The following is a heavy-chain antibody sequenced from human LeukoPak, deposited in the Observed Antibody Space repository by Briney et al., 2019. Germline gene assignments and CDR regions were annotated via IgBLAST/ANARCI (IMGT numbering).Heavy chain of an antibody. CDR1: GFTFSSYW. Sequence: GGSLRLSCAASGFTFSSYWVSWVRQAPGKGLEWVANIKQDGSEKYYVDSVKGRFTISRDNAKNSLYLQMNSLRAEDTAVYYCANIAVAAPTFDYWGQGTLVTVSS. CDR3: ANIAVAAPTFDY. CDR2: IKQDGSEK. V-gene: IGHV3-7*01. J-gene: IGHJ4*02. D-gene: IGHD6-19*01.